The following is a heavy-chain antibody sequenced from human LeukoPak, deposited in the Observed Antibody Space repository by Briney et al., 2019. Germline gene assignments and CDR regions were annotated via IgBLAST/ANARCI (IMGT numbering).Heavy chain of an antibody. J-gene: IGHJ4*02. CDR1: GLTFSSHW. D-gene: IGHD3-3*01. CDR2: IKRDGSEK. V-gene: IGHV3-7*01. Sequence: AGSLRLSCEASGLTFSSHWMTWVRQAPGRGLEWVANIKRDGSEKCYVDSVKGRFTISRDNAENSLYLQMNSLRVEDTAVYYCACRPRSDKYYAVFDYWGQGTQVTVSS. CDR3: ACRPRSDKYYAVFDY.